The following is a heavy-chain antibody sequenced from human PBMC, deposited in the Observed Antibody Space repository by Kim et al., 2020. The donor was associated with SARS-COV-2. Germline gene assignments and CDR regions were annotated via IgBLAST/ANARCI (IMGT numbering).Heavy chain of an antibody. V-gene: IGHV3-53*01. J-gene: IGHJ4*02. D-gene: IGHD6-19*01. CDR3: ALADSSGTALDY. Sequence: YYADSVKGRFTISRHNSKNTLYLQMNSLRAEDTAVYYCALADSSGTALDYWGQGTLVTVSS.